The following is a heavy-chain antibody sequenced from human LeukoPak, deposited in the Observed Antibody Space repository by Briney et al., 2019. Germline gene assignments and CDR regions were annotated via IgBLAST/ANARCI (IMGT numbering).Heavy chain of an antibody. CDR1: GYSFTSYW. Sequence: GESLKTSCKGSGYSFTSYWIGWVRQMPGKGLEWMGIIYPGDSDTSYSPSFQGQVTISADKSISTAYLQWSSLKASDTAMYYCARRRVRLGELSLSPFEDWGQGTLVTVSS. V-gene: IGHV5-51*01. CDR2: IYPGDSDT. D-gene: IGHD3-16*02. CDR3: ARRRVRLGELSLSPFED. J-gene: IGHJ4*02.